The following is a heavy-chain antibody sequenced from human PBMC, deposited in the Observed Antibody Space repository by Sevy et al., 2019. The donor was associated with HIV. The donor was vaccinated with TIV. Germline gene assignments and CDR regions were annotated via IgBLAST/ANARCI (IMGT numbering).Heavy chain of an antibody. J-gene: IGHJ2*01. Sequence: GGSLRLSCAASGFTFSSDWMHWVRQAPGKGLVRVSRINSDGSSTSYADSVKGRFTISRDNAKNTLYLQMNSLRAEDTAVYYCARDSSGWYSVFGYFDLWGRGTLVTVSS. CDR2: INSDGSST. D-gene: IGHD6-19*01. CDR1: GFTFSSDW. CDR3: ARDSSGWYSVFGYFDL. V-gene: IGHV3-74*01.